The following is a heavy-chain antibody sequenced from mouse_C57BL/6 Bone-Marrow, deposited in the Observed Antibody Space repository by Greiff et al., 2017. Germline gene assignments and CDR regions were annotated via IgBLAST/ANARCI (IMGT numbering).Heavy chain of an antibody. J-gene: IGHJ4*01. Sequence: QVQLQQPGAELVRPGTSVKLSCKASGYTFTSYWMHWVKQRPGQGLEWIGVIDPSDSYTNYNQKFKGKATLTVDTPSSTAYMQLSSLTSGDSAVYYCARFNYVGAKDYWGQGTSVTVSS. CDR2: IDPSDSYT. CDR1: GYTFTSYW. CDR3: ARFNYVGAKDY. V-gene: IGHV1-59*01. D-gene: IGHD2-1*01.